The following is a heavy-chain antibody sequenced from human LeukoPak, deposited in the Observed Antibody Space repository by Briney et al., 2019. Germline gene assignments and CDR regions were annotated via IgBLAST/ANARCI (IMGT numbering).Heavy chain of an antibody. Sequence: GESLKISCKGSGYSFTSYWIGWVRQMPGKGLEWMGIIHPGDSDTRYSPSFQGQVTISADKSIYTAYLQWSSLKASDTAMYYCTIHPRGKRWLVSGAEYFQYWGQGTLVTVSS. D-gene: IGHD6-19*01. V-gene: IGHV5-51*01. CDR1: GYSFTSYW. CDR2: IHPGDSDT. J-gene: IGHJ1*01. CDR3: TIHPRGKRWLVSGAEYFQY.